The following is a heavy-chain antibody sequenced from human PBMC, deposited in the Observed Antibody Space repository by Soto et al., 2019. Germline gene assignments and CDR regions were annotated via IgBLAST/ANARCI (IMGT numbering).Heavy chain of an antibody. CDR2: IYYSGST. Sequence: PSETLSLTCTVSGGSISSYYCSWIRQPPGKGLEWIGYIYYSGSTNYNPSLKSRVTISVDTSKNQFSLKLSSVTAADTAVYYCARWGYGENGVWFDPWGQGTLVTVSS. J-gene: IGHJ5*02. CDR1: GGSISSYY. V-gene: IGHV4-59*01. D-gene: IGHD3-10*01. CDR3: ARWGYGENGVWFDP.